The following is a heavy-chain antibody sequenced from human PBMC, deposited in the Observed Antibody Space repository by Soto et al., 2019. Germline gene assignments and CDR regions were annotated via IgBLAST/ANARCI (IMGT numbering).Heavy chain of an antibody. CDR3: ARGSTSGIATRGYYYYGLDV. D-gene: IGHD6-6*01. CDR1: GYSFTNYY. J-gene: IGHJ6*02. CDR2: LNPSDGTI. Sequence: ASVKVSCKASGYSFTNYYVHWVRQAPGQGLEWMGILNPSDGTITYAQKLQGRVTMTRDTSTSTVYMELSSLRSEDTAVYFCARGSTSGIATRGYYYYGLDVWGQGTTVTVSS. V-gene: IGHV1-46*04.